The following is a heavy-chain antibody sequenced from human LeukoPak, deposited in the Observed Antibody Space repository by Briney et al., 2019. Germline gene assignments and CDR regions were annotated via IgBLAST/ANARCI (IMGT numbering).Heavy chain of an antibody. CDR2: IYYSGST. V-gene: IGHV4-39*01. Sequence: SETLSLTCTVSGGSISSSSYYWGWIRQPPGKGLEWIVSIYYSGSTYYNPSLKSRVTISVDTSKNQFSLKLSSVTAADTAMYYCARAYSSSSVQLFHYWGQGTLVTVSS. J-gene: IGHJ4*02. CDR1: GGSISSSSYY. CDR3: ARAYSSSSVQLFHY. D-gene: IGHD6-6*01.